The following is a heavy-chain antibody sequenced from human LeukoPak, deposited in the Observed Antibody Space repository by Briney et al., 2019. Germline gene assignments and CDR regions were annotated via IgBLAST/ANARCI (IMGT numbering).Heavy chain of an antibody. V-gene: IGHV4-38-2*02. J-gene: IGHJ4*02. CDR2: IYHSGST. CDR1: GYSISSGYY. D-gene: IGHD3-9*01. CDR3: ARDILTGGLDDY. Sequence: SETLSLTCTVSGYSISSGYYWGWIRQPPGKGLEWIASIYHSGSTYYNPSLKSRVTISLDTSKNQFSLKLSSVTAADTAVYYCARDILTGGLDDYWGQGTLVTVSS.